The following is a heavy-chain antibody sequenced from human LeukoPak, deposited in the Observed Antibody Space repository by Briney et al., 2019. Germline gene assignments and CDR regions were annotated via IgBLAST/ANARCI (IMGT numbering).Heavy chain of an antibody. CDR1: GSTFTNSG. V-gene: IGHV1-18*01. CDR3: ASFSGNYPNCFDP. D-gene: IGHD1-26*01. CDR2: ISVYNGNT. J-gene: IGHJ5*02. Sequence: ASVKVSCKASGSTFTNSGISWVRQAPGQGLEWMGWISVYNGNTNYAQKLQGRVTMTTDTSTSTAYMELRSLRSDDTAVYYCASFSGNYPNCFDPWGQGTLVTVSS.